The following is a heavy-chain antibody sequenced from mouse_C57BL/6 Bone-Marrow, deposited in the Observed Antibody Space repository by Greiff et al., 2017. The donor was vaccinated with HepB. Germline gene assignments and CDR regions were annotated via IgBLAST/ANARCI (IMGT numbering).Heavy chain of an antibody. Sequence: VQLEESGAELARPGASVKLSCKASGYTFTSYGISWVKQRTGQGLEWIGEIYPRSGNTYYNEKFKGKATLTADKSSSTAYMELRSLTSEDSAVYFCAMDGYYVYFDYWGQGTTRTVSS. V-gene: IGHV1-81*01. D-gene: IGHD2-3*01. CDR1: GYTFTSYG. CDR2: IYPRSGNT. CDR3: AMDGYYVYFDY. J-gene: IGHJ2*01.